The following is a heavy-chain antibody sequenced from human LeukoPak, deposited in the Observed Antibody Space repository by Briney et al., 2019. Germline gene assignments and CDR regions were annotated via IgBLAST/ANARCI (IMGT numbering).Heavy chain of an antibody. J-gene: IGHJ6*02. CDR1: GYTFTDYY. D-gene: IGHD6-13*01. Sequence: ASVKVSCKASGYTFTDYYMHWVRQAPGQGLEWMGWINPNSGGTNYAQKLQGWVTMTRDTSISTAYMELNRLRSDDTAVYYCARDQASAAVGTVYYYHGMDVWGQGTTVTVSS. CDR3: ARDQASAAVGTVYYYHGMDV. CDR2: INPNSGGT. V-gene: IGHV1-2*04.